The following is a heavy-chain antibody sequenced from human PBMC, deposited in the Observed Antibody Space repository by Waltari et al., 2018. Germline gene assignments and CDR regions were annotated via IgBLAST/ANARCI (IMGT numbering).Heavy chain of an antibody. CDR3: ARVTGYGSGSSYYYYYMDV. J-gene: IGHJ6*03. CDR1: GYSISSGYY. D-gene: IGHD3-10*01. Sequence: QVQLQESGPGLVKPSETLSLTCTVSGYSISSGYYWGWIRQPPGKGLEWIGSIYHSGSTYYNPSLKSRVTISVDTSKNQFSLKLSSVTAADTAVYYCARVTGYGSGSSYYYYYMDVWGKGTTVTISS. CDR2: IYHSGST. V-gene: IGHV4-38-2*02.